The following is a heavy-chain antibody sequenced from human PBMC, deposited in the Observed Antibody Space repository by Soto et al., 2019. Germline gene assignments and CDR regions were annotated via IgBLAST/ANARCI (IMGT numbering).Heavy chain of an antibody. D-gene: IGHD3-9*01. V-gene: IGHV4-34*01. CDR3: ARAQTYYDILTGYYPYYFDY. CDR2: IYYSGST. Sequence: PSETLSLTCAVYGGSFSGYYWTWIRQPPGTGLEWIGEIYYSGSTNYNPSLKSRVTISVDTSKNQFSLKLSSVTAADTAVYYCARAQTYYDILTGYYPYYFDYWGQGTLVTVSS. J-gene: IGHJ4*02. CDR1: GGSFSGYY.